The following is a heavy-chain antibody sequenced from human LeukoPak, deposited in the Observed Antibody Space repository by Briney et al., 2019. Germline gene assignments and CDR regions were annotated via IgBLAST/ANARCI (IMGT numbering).Heavy chain of an antibody. Sequence: GGSLRLSCAASGFTFSNYGIHWVRQAPGKGLEWVTFIRSDGSNKYYADSVKGRFTISRDNSKNTLYLQMNSLRTEDTAVYYCAKDRGLYDSSGYYPDYWGQGTLVTVSS. J-gene: IGHJ4*02. CDR3: AKDRGLYDSSGYYPDY. CDR2: IRSDGSNK. D-gene: IGHD3-22*01. CDR1: GFTFSNYG. V-gene: IGHV3-30*02.